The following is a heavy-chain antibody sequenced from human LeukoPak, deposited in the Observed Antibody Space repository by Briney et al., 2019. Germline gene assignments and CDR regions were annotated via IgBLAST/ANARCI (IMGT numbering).Heavy chain of an antibody. CDR2: IYYSGST. V-gene: IGHV4-39*07. CDR3: ARVGSTSYFDY. J-gene: IGHJ4*02. CDR1: GGSISSGGYS. D-gene: IGHD5/OR15-5a*01. Sequence: SETLSLTCAVSGGSISSGGYSWSWIRQPPGKGLEWIGSIYYSGSTYYNPSLKSRVTISVDTSKNQFSLKLSSVTAADTAVYYCARVGSTSYFDYWGQGTLVTVSS.